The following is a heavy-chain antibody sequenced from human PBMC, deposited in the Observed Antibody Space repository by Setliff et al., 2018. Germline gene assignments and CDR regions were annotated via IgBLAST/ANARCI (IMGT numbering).Heavy chain of an antibody. J-gene: IGHJ4*02. CDR3: ARAPFSSGWYGGWEYYFDY. D-gene: IGHD6-19*01. Sequence: GGSLRLSCAASGFSFSDYNIHWVRQAPGKGLEWVAFIRYDGSNEYYADSVKGRFTISRDNARNSLYLQMNSLRAEDTAVYYCARAPFSSGWYGGWEYYFDYWGQGTQVTVSS. V-gene: IGHV3-30*02. CDR2: IRYDGSNE. CDR1: GFSFSDYN.